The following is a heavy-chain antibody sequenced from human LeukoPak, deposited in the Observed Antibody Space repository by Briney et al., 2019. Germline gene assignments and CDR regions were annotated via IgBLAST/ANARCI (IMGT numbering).Heavy chain of an antibody. J-gene: IGHJ4*02. CDR2: ISSSGSTI. Sequence: GGSLRLSCAASGFTFSSYEMNWVRQAPGKGLEWVSYISSSGSTIYYADSVKGRFTISRDNAKNSLYLQMNSLRAEDTAVYFCARALTSGIYYFDYWGQGTLFTVSS. V-gene: IGHV3-48*03. D-gene: IGHD1-26*01. CDR1: GFTFSSYE. CDR3: ARALTSGIYYFDY.